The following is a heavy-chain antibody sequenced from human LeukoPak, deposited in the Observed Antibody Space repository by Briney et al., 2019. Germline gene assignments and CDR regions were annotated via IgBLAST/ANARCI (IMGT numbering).Heavy chain of an antibody. Sequence: PSETLSLPCTVSGGPISSYYWRWLPHPPGKGLEGLGYIYYSGSTNYNPSLKSRVTMSVDTPKNQFSLKLSSVTAADTAVYYCARDYKIAAAGRYYYYYMDVWGKGTTVTVSS. D-gene: IGHD6-13*01. CDR2: IYYSGST. J-gene: IGHJ6*03. V-gene: IGHV4-59*12. CDR1: GGPISSYY. CDR3: ARDYKIAAAGRYYYYYMDV.